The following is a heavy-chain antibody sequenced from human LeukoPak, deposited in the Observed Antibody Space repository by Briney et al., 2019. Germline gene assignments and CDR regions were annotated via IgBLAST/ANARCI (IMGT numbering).Heavy chain of an antibody. V-gene: IGHV3-43*01. D-gene: IGHD6-19*01. CDR1: GFTFDDYT. CDR2: ISWDGGST. Sequence: GGSLRLSCAASGFTFDDYTMHWVRQAPGKGLEWVSLISWDGGSTYYADSVKGRITISRDNSKNTLYLQMNSLRAEDTAVYYCARRIAVAGSNDYWGQGTLVTVSS. CDR3: ARRIAVAGSNDY. J-gene: IGHJ4*02.